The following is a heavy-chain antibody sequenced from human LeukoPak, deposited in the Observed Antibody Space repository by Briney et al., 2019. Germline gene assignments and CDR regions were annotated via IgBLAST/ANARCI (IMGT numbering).Heavy chain of an antibody. J-gene: IGHJ4*02. CDR2: TYYRSKWYN. CDR1: GDSVSSNSAA. Sequence: SQTLSLTCAISGDSVSSNSAAWNWIRQSPSRGLEWLGRTYYRSKWYNDYAVSVKSRITINPDTSKNQFSLQLNSVTPEDTAVYYCARDPSGSYYKSPSFFDYWGQGTLVTVSS. D-gene: IGHD3-10*01. CDR3: ARDPSGSYYKSPSFFDY. V-gene: IGHV6-1*01.